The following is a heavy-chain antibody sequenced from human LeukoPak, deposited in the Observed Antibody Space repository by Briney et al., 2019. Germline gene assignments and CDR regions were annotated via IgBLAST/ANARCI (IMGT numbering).Heavy chain of an antibody. CDR1: GFTFSSYG. CDR3: ARGRSITLLRGVAMSDGFDV. J-gene: IGHJ3*01. D-gene: IGHD3-10*01. V-gene: IGHV3-21*01. Sequence: GGPLRLSCTASGFTFSSYGLNWVRQAPGKGLEWVSFIDTSGSYIYYGDSVEGRVTISRDNAKNSLYLQMNGLRAEDTAVYYCARGRSITLLRGVAMSDGFDVWGQGAMVTVSS. CDR2: IDTSGSYI.